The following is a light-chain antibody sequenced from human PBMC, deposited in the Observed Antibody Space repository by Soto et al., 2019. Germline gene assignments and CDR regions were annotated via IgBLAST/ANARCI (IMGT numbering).Light chain of an antibody. CDR2: DAS. CDR3: QQRSNWPPWT. CDR1: QSVSSY. V-gene: IGKV3-11*01. J-gene: IGKJ1*01. Sequence: TQSPSTLSGSVGDRVTITCRASQSVSSYLAWYQQKPGQAPRLLIYDASNRATGIPARFSGSGSGTDFTLTISSLEPEDFAVYYCQQRSNWPPWTFGQGTKVDIK.